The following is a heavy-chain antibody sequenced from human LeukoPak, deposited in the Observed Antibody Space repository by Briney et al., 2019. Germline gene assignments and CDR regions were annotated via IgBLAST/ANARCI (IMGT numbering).Heavy chain of an antibody. CDR2: IYHSGST. J-gene: IGHJ5*02. CDR1: GYSISSGYY. CDR3: ARAHPLTVIVVVTHPRSWFDP. D-gene: IGHD3-22*01. Sequence: SETLSLICTVSGYSISSGYYWGWLRQPPGKGLGGIGSIYHSGSTYYNPSLKSRVTISVYTPKNQFSLKLSSVTAAATAVYYWARAHPLTVIVVVTHPRSWFDPWGQGTLVTVSS. V-gene: IGHV4-38-2*02.